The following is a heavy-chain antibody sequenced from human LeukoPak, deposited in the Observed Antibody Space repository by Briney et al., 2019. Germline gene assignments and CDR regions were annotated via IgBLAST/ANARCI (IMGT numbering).Heavy chain of an antibody. CDR2: ISGSGTT. Sequence: GGSLRLSCAASGFTFSTYGMSWVRQAPRKGLEWVSAISGSGTTYYADSVKGRFTISRDNSKNTLYLQMNSLRAEDTAVYFCAHAYSSGWYDYRGQGTLVTVSS. V-gene: IGHV3-23*01. CDR3: AHAYSSGWYDY. J-gene: IGHJ4*02. CDR1: GFTFSTYG. D-gene: IGHD6-19*01.